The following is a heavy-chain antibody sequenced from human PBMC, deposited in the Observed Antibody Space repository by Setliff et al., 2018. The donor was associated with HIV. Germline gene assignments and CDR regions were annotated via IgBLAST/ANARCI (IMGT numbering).Heavy chain of an antibody. CDR1: GGSISSGTYY. CDR3: ARAISPQYYGSSGHYLA. D-gene: IGHD3-22*01. Sequence: KPSETLSLTCTVSGGSISSGTYYWSWVRQPAGKGLEWIGRIYTSGSTNYNPSLKSRVTISLDTSKNQFSLKLSSVTAADTAVYYCARAISPQYYGSSGHYLAWGQGTLVTVSS. V-gene: IGHV4-61*02. J-gene: IGHJ5*02. CDR2: IYTSGST.